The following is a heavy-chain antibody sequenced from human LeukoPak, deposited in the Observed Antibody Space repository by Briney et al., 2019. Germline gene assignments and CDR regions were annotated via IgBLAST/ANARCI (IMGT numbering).Heavy chain of an antibody. Sequence: PSETLSLTCAVYGGSFSGYYWSWIRQPPGKGLEWIGEINHSGSTNYNPSLKGRVTISVDTSKNQFSLKLSSVTAADTAVYYCARWDILTGYQHWGQGTLVTVSS. D-gene: IGHD3-9*01. V-gene: IGHV4-34*01. CDR2: INHSGST. CDR1: GGSFSGYY. CDR3: ARWDILTGYQH. J-gene: IGHJ4*02.